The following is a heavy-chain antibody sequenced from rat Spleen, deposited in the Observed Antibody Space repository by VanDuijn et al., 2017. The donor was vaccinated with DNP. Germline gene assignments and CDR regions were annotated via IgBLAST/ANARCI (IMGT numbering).Heavy chain of an antibody. CDR2: ISSGGDT. CDR3: SKDSYGYNFDY. J-gene: IGHJ2*01. CDR1: GFSLTTYG. D-gene: IGHD1-6*01. V-gene: IGHV2S12*01. Sequence: QVQLKESGPGLVQPSQTLSLTCTVSGFSLTTYGVAWVRQPPGKGLEWIAAISSGGDTHYNSALKSRLSISRDISESQVFLKVKSLQTEDTAIYFCSKDSYGYNFDYWGQGVMVTVSS.